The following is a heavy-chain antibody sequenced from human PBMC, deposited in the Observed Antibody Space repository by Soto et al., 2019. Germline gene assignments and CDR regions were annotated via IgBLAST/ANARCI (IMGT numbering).Heavy chain of an antibody. Sequence: VGSLRLSCAASGFTFSSYSMNWVRQAPGKGLEWVSSISSSSSYIYYADSVKGRFTISRDNAKNSLYLQMNSLRAEDTAVYYCARDRGGIAAPPASYYYYGMDVWGQGTTVTVSS. CDR1: GFTFSSYS. J-gene: IGHJ6*02. CDR3: ARDRGGIAAPPASYYYYGMDV. V-gene: IGHV3-21*01. CDR2: ISSSSSYI. D-gene: IGHD6-13*01.